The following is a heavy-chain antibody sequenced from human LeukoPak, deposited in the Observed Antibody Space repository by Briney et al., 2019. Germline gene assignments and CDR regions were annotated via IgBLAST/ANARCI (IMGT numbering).Heavy chain of an antibody. J-gene: IGHJ2*01. D-gene: IGHD4-17*01. CDR1: GGSISYY. V-gene: IGHV4-4*07. Sequence: SETLSLTCTVSGGSISYYWSWIRQPAGKGLEWIGRIYTSGSTNYNPSLKSRVTMSVDTSKNQFSLKLSSVTAADTAVYYCASGTVTTPPSYWYFDLWGRGTLVTVSS. CDR2: IYTSGST. CDR3: ASGTVTTPPSYWYFDL.